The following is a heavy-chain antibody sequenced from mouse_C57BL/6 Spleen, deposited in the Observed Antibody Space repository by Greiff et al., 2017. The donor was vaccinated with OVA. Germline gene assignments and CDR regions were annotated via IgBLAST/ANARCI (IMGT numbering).Heavy chain of an antibody. CDR2: ISDGGSYT. CDR1: GFTFSSYA. D-gene: IGHD6-1*01. Sequence: EVKLVESGGGLVKPGGSLKLSCAASGFTFSSYAMSWVRQTPEKRLAWVATISDGGSYTYYPDNVKGRFTISRDNAKNNLYLQMSHLKSEDTAMYYCARDRQLRAMDYWGQGTSVTVSS. V-gene: IGHV5-4*01. CDR3: ARDRQLRAMDY. J-gene: IGHJ4*01.